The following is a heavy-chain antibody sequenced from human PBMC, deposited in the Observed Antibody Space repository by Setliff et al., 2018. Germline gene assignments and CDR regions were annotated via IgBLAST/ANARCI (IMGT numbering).Heavy chain of an antibody. CDR1: GYTYTNYG. Sequence: ASVKVSCKASGYTYTNYGITWVRQAPGQGLEWMGWINNYSFKTNYPQKFQGRVSMTTDTSTSTAYMELRSLTSDDTAVYYCSRLVRYCTTTTCQRASGAEFWGQGTLVTVSS. CDR3: SRLVRYCTTTTCQRASGAEF. D-gene: IGHD2-8*01. J-gene: IGHJ4*02. V-gene: IGHV1-18*01. CDR2: INNYSFKT.